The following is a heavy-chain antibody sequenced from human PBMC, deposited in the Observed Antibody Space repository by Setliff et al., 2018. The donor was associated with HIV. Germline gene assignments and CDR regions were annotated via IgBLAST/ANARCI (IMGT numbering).Heavy chain of an antibody. D-gene: IGHD2-2*01. CDR2: LHSRGSSRVSDTP. Sequence: SETLSLTCSVSSGSTTGHYWTWVRQPPGKGLEWIGYLHSRGSSRVSDTPNYSPSLKSRITISSDTSKRQFSLTITSVTAADTAVYYCARGLSSQTYWGTRPLGLDYWGQGSLVTVSS. CDR3: ARGLSSQTYWGTRPLGLDY. CDR1: SGSTTGHY. J-gene: IGHJ4*01. V-gene: IGHV4-4*08.